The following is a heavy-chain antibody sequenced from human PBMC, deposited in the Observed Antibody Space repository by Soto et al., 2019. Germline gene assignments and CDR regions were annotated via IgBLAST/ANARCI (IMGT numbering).Heavy chain of an antibody. CDR2: ISAYNGNT. V-gene: IGHV1-18*01. CDR3: ARGGGTGYCSSTSCRQDYDAFDI. D-gene: IGHD2-2*01. Sequence: GVSVEVSSKASGYTITSCGLSWLRQSHGQGLEWMGWISAYNGNTNYAQKLQGRVTMTTDTSTSTAYMELRSLRSDDTAVYYCARGGGTGYCSSTSCRQDYDAFDIWGQGTMVTVS. J-gene: IGHJ3*02. CDR1: GYTITSCG.